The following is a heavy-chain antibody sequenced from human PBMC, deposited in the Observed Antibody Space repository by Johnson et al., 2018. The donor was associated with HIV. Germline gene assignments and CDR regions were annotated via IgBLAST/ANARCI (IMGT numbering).Heavy chain of an antibody. CDR1: GSPFSSYA. D-gene: IGHD1-1*01. Sequence: VQLVESGGGLVQPGGSLRLSCAASGSPFSSYAMSWVRQAPGKGLEWVSAISGSGGSTYYADSVKGRFTISRDNVKNTVFVQMNSLRAEDTAVYYCARSGPNWAFDFWGQGTMVTVSS. J-gene: IGHJ3*01. V-gene: IGHV3-23*04. CDR3: ARSGPNWAFDF. CDR2: ISGSGGST.